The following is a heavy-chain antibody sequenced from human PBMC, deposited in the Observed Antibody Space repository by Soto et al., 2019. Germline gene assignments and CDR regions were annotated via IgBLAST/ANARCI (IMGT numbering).Heavy chain of an antibody. J-gene: IGHJ5*02. V-gene: IGHV3-30*18. CDR2: ISYDGSNK. Sequence: GGSLRLSCAASGFTFSSYGMHWVRQAPGKGLEWVAVISYDGSNKYYADSVKGRFTISRDNSKNTLYLQMNSLRAEDTAVYYCAKDKVERRNGWFDPWGQGTLVTVSS. D-gene: IGHD1-1*01. CDR3: AKDKVERRNGWFDP. CDR1: GFTFSSYG.